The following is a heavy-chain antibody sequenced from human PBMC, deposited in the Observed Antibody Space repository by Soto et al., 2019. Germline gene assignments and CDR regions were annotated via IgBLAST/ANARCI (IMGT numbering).Heavy chain of an antibody. Sequence: PSETLSLTCAVSGGSINTNTYYWGWIRQPPGKGLEWIGSMSRSGSTHYNPSLKSRLTISLDMSKNHFSLDLRSVTAADTAVYYCDRAAHPGDGYNSRDFDYWGQGTLVTVSS. CDR1: GGSINTNTYY. CDR2: MSRSGST. D-gene: IGHD5-12*01. V-gene: IGHV4-39*02. J-gene: IGHJ4*02. CDR3: DRAAHPGDGYNSRDFDY.